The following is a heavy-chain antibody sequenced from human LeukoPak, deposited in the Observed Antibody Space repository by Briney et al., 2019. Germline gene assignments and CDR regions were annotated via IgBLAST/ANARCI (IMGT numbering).Heavy chain of an antibody. J-gene: IGHJ4*02. Sequence: PGGSLRLSCAASGFTFSSYAMSWVRQAPGKGLEWVSAISGSGGSTYYADSVKGRFTISRDNSKNTLYLQMNSLRAEDTAVYHCAKDGEYYGSGSYSDYWGQGTLVTVSS. V-gene: IGHV3-23*01. D-gene: IGHD3-10*01. CDR1: GFTFSSYA. CDR2: ISGSGGST. CDR3: AKDGEYYGSGSYSDY.